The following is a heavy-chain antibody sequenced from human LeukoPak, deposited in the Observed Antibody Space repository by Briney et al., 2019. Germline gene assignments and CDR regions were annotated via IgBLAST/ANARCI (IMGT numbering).Heavy chain of an antibody. Sequence: SQTLSLTCALSGDSVSTDSAAWDWVRQSPSRGLEWLGRTYYRSQWYNDYAVSVKSRITINPDTSKNQFSLQLNSVTPEDTAVYYCARGWGAVAGPFDYWGQGTLVTVSS. J-gene: IGHJ4*02. D-gene: IGHD6-19*01. CDR1: GDSVSTDSAA. CDR3: ARGWGAVAGPFDY. CDR2: TYYRSQWYN. V-gene: IGHV6-1*01.